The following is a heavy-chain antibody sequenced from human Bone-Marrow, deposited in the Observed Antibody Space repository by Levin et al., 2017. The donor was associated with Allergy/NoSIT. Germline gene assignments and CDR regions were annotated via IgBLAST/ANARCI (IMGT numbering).Heavy chain of an antibody. D-gene: IGHD5-18*01. V-gene: IGHV3-49*03. CDR3: TRGGYSYGF. J-gene: IGHJ4*02. Sequence: QPGGSLRLSCTASGFTFGDYIMSWFRQAPGKGLDWVGFIRSKGYGGTTEYAASVKGRFTISRDDSKSIAYLEMNSLKTEDTAMYYCTRGGYSYGFWGQGTLVTVSS. CDR1: GFTFGDYI. CDR2: IRSKGYGGTT.